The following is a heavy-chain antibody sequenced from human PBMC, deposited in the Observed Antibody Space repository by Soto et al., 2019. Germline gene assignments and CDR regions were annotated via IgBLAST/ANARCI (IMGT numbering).Heavy chain of an antibody. J-gene: IGHJ4*02. CDR1: GGTFSSYA. CDR3: ARGAGIGYCSGGSCYGSNY. Sequence: ASVKVSCKASGGTFSSYAISWVRQAPGQGLEWMGGIIPIFGTANYAQKFQGRVTITADESTSTAYMELSSLRSEDTAMYYCARGAGIGYCSGGSCYGSNYWGQGTLVTVSS. V-gene: IGHV1-69*13. CDR2: IIPIFGTA. D-gene: IGHD2-15*01.